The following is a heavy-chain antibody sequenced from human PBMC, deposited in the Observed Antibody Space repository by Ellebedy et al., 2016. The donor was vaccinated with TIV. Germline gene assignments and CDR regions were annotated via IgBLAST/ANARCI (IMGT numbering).Heavy chain of an antibody. CDR1: GFTFSTYA. D-gene: IGHD3/OR15-3a*01. Sequence: GESLKISCAASGFTFSTYAMHWVRQAPGKGLEWVTVISYDGSYKHFADSVKGRFTISRANSKNTVYLQMNSLRAEDTAVYYCVRDLDLYGMSPGGGMDVWGQGTTVTVSS. CDR3: VRDLDLYGMSPGGGMDV. CDR2: ISYDGSYK. V-gene: IGHV3-30*04. J-gene: IGHJ6*02.